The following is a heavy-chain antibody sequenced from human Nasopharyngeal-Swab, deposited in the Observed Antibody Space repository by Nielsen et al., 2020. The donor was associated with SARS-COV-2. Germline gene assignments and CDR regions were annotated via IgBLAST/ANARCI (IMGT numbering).Heavy chain of an antibody. V-gene: IGHV4-61*02. D-gene: IGHD1-26*01. Sequence: SETLSPTCTLSGGSISSGSYYWSWSRQPAGKGLEWIGRIYTSGSTNYNPALTSRVTITVDTFKNQFSLKLCSVTDADTAVYYCARALWGGFDYWGQGTLVTVSS. J-gene: IGHJ4*02. CDR3: ARALWGGFDY. CDR2: IYTSGST. CDR1: GGSISSGSYY.